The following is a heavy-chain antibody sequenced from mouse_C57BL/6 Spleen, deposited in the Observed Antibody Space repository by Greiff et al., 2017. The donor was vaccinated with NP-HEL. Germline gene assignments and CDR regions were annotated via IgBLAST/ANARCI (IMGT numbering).Heavy chain of an antibody. D-gene: IGHD1-1*01. Sequence: QVQLQQPGAELVKPGASVKMSCKASGYTFTSYWITWVKQRPGQGLEWIGDLYPGSGSTNYNEKFKSKATLTVATSSSTAYMQRNSLTSEDSAVYYCEREGDYYGRSYVKVWDYWGQGTTLTVSS. CDR3: EREGDYYGRSYVKVWDY. CDR1: GYTFTSYW. J-gene: IGHJ2*01. V-gene: IGHV1-55*01. CDR2: LYPGSGST.